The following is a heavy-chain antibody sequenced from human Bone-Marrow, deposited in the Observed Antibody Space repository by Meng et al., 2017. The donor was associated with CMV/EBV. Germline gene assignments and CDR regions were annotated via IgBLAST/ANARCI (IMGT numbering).Heavy chain of an antibody. Sequence: ASVKVSCKASGYTFTSYYMHWVRQAPGQGLEWMGIINPSGGSTSYAQKFQGRVTMNRDTSTSTVYMELSSLRSEDTAVYYCARESDFWSGSVGYYYGMDVWGQGTTVTVSS. V-gene: IGHV1-46*01. CDR3: ARESDFWSGSVGYYYGMDV. CDR1: GYTFTSYY. J-gene: IGHJ6*02. CDR2: INPSGGST. D-gene: IGHD3-3*01.